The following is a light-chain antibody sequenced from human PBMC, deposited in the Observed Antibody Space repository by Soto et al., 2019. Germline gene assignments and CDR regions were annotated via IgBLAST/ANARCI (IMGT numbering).Light chain of an antibody. Sequence: EIVLTQSPGTLSLSPGERATLSCRASQSVSSSYLAWYQQKPGQAPRLLIYGASSRATGIPDRFSGSGSGIDFTLTISRLEPQDFAFYYCQQYGSSPPYTFGQGTKLEIK. V-gene: IGKV3-20*01. CDR3: QQYGSSPPYT. CDR1: QSVSSSY. J-gene: IGKJ2*01. CDR2: GAS.